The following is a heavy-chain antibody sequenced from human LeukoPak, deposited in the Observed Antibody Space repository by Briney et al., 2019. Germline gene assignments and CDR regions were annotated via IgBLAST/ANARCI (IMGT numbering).Heavy chain of an antibody. CDR1: GGSISSSSYY. J-gene: IGHJ4*02. CDR2: IYYSGST. V-gene: IGHV4-61*05. D-gene: IGHD3-22*01. CDR3: ASRSGYYKGGFDY. Sequence: SETLSLTCTVSGGSISSSSYYWGWIRQPPGKGLEWIGYIYYSGSTNYNPSLKSRVTISVDTFKNQFSLELSSVTAADTAVYYCASRSGYYKGGFDYWGQGTLVTVSS.